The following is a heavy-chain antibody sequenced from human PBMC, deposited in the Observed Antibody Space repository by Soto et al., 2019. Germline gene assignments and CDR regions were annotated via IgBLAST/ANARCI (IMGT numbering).Heavy chain of an antibody. CDR1: GFTFSSYG. V-gene: IGHV3-30*18. CDR3: AKDGGSWYLRHPFNWFDP. Sequence: GGSLRLSCAASGFTFSSYGMHWVRQAPGKGLEWVAVISYDGSNKYYADSVKGRFTISRDNSKNTLYLQMNSLRAEDTAVYYCAKDGGSWYLRHPFNWFDPWGQGTLVTVSS. CDR2: ISYDGSNK. J-gene: IGHJ5*02. D-gene: IGHD6-13*01.